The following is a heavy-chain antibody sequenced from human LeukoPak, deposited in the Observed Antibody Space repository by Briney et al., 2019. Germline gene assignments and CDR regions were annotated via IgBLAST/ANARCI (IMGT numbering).Heavy chain of an antibody. V-gene: IGHV3-11*01. CDR2: ISNRGIII. J-gene: IGHJ4*02. CDR3: ARNSGWYSYFYY. D-gene: IGHD6-19*01. Sequence: PAGSLTLSCAASGFNFSATYMTWIRQAPGKGLEWVSYISNRGIIINYADSVRGRFTISRDNSKNSLYLQRNSLRAEDTDVYCCARNSGWYSYFYYWGQGTLVTVSS. CDR1: GFNFSATY.